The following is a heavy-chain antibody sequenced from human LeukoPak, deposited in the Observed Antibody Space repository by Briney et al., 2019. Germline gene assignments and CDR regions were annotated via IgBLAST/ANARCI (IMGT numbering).Heavy chain of an antibody. V-gene: IGHV3-21*01. J-gene: IGHJ4*02. CDR3: ARGRLRTPDY. D-gene: IGHD5-12*01. CDR2: ISGSSSYI. CDR1: GFTFSSYT. Sequence: PGGSLRLSCAASGFTFSSYTMNWVRQAPGKGPEWVSSISGSSSYIYYADSVKGRFTISRDNAKNSLYLQMNSLRAEDTAVYYCARGRLRTPDYWGQGTLVTVSS.